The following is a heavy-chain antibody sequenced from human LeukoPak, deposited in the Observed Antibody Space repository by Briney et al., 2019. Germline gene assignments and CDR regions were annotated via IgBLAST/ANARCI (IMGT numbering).Heavy chain of an antibody. Sequence: GGSLRLSCAASGFIFDDYTMHWVRQAPGKGLEWVSLISWDGGTTYYADSVKGRFTISRDNSKNTLYLHMSNLRAEDTALYYCAKDLAGVNVPDSWGQGTLVTVYS. CDR1: GFIFDDYT. J-gene: IGHJ4*02. CDR2: ISWDGGTT. D-gene: IGHD6-13*01. CDR3: AKDLAGVNVPDS. V-gene: IGHV3-43*01.